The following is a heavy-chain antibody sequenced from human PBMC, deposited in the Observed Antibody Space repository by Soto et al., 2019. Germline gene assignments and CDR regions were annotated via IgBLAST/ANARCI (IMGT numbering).Heavy chain of an antibody. CDR2: IIPILGIA. CDR3: ARALRDILTGYLWASIEY. J-gene: IGHJ4*02. D-gene: IGHD3-9*01. V-gene: IGHV1-69*02. CDR1: GGTFSSYT. Sequence: ASVKVSCKASGGTFSSYTISWVRQAPGQGLEWMGRIIPILGIADYAQKFQGRVTITADKSTSTAYMELSSLRSEDTAVYYCARALRDILTGYLWASIEYWGQGTLVTVSS.